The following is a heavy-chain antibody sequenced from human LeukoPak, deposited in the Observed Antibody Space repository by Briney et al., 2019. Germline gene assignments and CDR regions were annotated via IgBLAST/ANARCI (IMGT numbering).Heavy chain of an antibody. J-gene: IGHJ4*02. CDR2: IKQDGSEK. CDR1: GFTFSSYW. D-gene: IGHD3-22*01. Sequence: GGSLRLSCAASGFTFSSYWMSWVRQGPGQGLEWVANIKQDGSEKYYVDSVKGRFTISRDNAKNSLYLQMNSLRAEDTAVYYCAREIIGYYDSSGYCDYWGQGALVTVSS. CDR3: AREIIGYYDSSGYCDY. V-gene: IGHV3-7*01.